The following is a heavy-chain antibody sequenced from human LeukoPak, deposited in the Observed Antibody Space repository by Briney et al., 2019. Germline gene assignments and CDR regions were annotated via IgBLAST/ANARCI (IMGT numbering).Heavy chain of an antibody. CDR3: ARGPRWYPGPIDY. CDR1: GLTFSSYA. J-gene: IGHJ4*02. CDR2: ISYDGSNK. V-gene: IGHV3-30*04. Sequence: PGRSLRLSCAASGLTFSSYAMHWVRQAPGKGLEWVAVISYDGSNKYYADSVKGRFTTSRDNSKNTLYLQMNSLRAEDTAVYYCARGPRWYPGPIDYWGQGTLVTVSS. D-gene: IGHD4-23*01.